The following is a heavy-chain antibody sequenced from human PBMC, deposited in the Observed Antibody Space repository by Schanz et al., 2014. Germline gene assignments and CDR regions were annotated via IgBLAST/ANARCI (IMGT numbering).Heavy chain of an antibody. CDR1: GYTFTDYG. Sequence: QVQLVQSGAEVKKPGASVKVSCKASGYTFTDYGVIWVRQAPGQGLEWMGWISPYNGNTNYAPKVQGRVTMTTDTSTSTAYMELSSLRSDDTAVYYCARGGGPEDVFDIWGQGTILTVSS. CDR2: ISPYNGNT. J-gene: IGHJ3*02. CDR3: ARGGGPEDVFDI. D-gene: IGHD5-12*01. V-gene: IGHV1-18*01.